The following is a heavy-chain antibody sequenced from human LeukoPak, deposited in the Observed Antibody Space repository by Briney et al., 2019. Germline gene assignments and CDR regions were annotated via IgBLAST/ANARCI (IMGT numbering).Heavy chain of an antibody. CDR1: GFSLSNYW. V-gene: IGHV3-7*01. J-gene: IGHJ6*02. CDR2: INQDGSDK. CDR3: AWYGVTHGLDV. Sequence: GGSLRLSCAASGFSLSNYWMSWVRQAPGKGLEWVANINQDGSDKYYVDSVMGRFTTSKDNAKNSVYRQMNSLRPEDTAIYYCAWYGVTHGLDVWGQGTTVTVSS. D-gene: IGHD3-10*01.